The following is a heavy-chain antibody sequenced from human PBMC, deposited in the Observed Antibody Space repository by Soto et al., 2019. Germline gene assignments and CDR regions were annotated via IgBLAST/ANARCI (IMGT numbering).Heavy chain of an antibody. Sequence: QVQLMQSGAEVKKPGASVKVSCKASGNTFTNYYIHWVRQAPGQGLEWMGTINPSGGHTTYAQKFLGRVTMTRDTSTSTLYMELTSLRSEDTAVYYCARGGHVVVVTAAFDYWGQGTLVTDSS. CDR3: ARGGHVVVVTAAFDY. V-gene: IGHV1-46*01. CDR1: GNTFTNYY. D-gene: IGHD2-21*02. J-gene: IGHJ4*02. CDR2: INPSGGHT.